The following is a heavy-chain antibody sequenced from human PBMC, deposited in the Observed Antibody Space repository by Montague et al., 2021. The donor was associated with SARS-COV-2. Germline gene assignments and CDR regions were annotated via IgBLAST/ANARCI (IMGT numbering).Heavy chain of an antibody. CDR1: GGSFSGYY. D-gene: IGHD3-9*01. CDR2: INHSGST. Sequence: SETLSLTCAVYGGSFSGYYWNWIRQPPGKGLQWIGEINHSGSTNYNPSLKSRVTISVDTSKNQFSLRLSSVTAADTAVYYCARHGSSGYFDWLGDWGQGTLVTVSS. CDR3: ARHGSSGYFDWLGD. J-gene: IGHJ4*02. V-gene: IGHV4-34*01.